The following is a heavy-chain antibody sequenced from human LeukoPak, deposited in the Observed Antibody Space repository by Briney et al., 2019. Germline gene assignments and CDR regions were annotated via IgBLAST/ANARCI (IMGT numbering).Heavy chain of an antibody. V-gene: IGHV4-59*08. CDR1: GGSISSYY. Sequence: SETLSLTCTVSGGSISSYYWNWIRQPPGKGLEWIGYIYYSGSTNYNPSLKSRVTISVDTSKNQFSLKLSSVTAADTAVYYCARHAKTPLMAEFDYWGQGTLVTVSS. CDR3: ARHAKTPLMAEFDY. CDR2: IYYSGST. J-gene: IGHJ4*02. D-gene: IGHD4/OR15-4a*01.